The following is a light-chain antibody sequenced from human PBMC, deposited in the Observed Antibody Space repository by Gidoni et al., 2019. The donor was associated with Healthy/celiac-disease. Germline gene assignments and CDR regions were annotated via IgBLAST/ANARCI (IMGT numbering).Light chain of an antibody. J-gene: IGKJ5*01. CDR1: QDISTY. V-gene: IGKV1-33*01. CDR2: DAS. Sequence: DIQMTQSPSSLSASVGDRVTITCHASQDISTYLNWYQQKPGKAPKLLIYDASNLETGVPSRFSGSGSGTDFTFTISSLQPEDIATYYCQQYDNLPITFGQGTRLEIK. CDR3: QQYDNLPIT.